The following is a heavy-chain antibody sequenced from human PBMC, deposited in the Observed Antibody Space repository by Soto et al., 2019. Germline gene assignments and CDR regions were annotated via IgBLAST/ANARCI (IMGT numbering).Heavy chain of an antibody. CDR1: GFIFSNNG. CDR3: ARDLRQGASGATVYGMDV. V-gene: IGHV3-30*03. D-gene: IGHD7-27*01. Sequence: QVQLVESGGGEVQPGTSLRLSCIASGFIFSNNGMHWVRQAPGKGLEWVALVSHDGRKTFYADSVKGRLTIYRDNSKNTVYLHMNNLRPEDTAVYRCARDLRQGASGATVYGMDVWGQGTMVTVSS. J-gene: IGHJ6*02. CDR2: VSHDGRKT.